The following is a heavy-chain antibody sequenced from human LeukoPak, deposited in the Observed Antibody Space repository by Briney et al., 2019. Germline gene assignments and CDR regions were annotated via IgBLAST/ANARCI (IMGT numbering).Heavy chain of an antibody. CDR2: IYYSGST. J-gene: IGHJ4*02. D-gene: IGHD3-3*01. CDR3: ARLHYDFWSGYKLNYFDY. V-gene: IGHV4-39*01. CDR1: GGSFSGYY. Sequence: SETLSLTCAVYGGSFSGYYWGWIRQPPGKGLERIGSIYYSGSTYYNPSLKSRVTISVDTSKNQFSLKLSSVTAADTAVYYCARLHYDFWSGYKLNYFDYWGQGTLVTVSS.